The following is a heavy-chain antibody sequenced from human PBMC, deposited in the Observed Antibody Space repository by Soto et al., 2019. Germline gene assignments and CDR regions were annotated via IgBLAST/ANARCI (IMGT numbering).Heavy chain of an antibody. CDR2: IYYSGST. J-gene: IGHJ4*02. D-gene: IGHD1-7*01. CDR1: GGSISSYY. V-gene: IGHV4-59*01. Sequence: QVQLQESGPGLVKPSETLSLTCTVSGGSISSYYWSWIRQPPGKGLEWIGYIYYSGSTNYNPSLKSRVTISVDTSKNQFSLKLSSVTAADTAVYYCARGSTGTTSDWGQGTLVTVSS. CDR3: ARGSTGTTSD.